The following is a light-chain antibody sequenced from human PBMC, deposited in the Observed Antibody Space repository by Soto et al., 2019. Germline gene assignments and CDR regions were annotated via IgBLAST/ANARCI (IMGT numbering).Light chain of an antibody. Sequence: TQSPSTLSGSVGDRVTITCRASQTISSWLAWYQQKPGQAPRLLIYDASNRATGIPDRFSGSGSGTDFTLTISRLEPEDFAVYYCQQYGSSGTFGQGTKVDIK. CDR2: DAS. J-gene: IGKJ1*01. CDR1: QTISSW. V-gene: IGKV3-20*01. CDR3: QQYGSSGT.